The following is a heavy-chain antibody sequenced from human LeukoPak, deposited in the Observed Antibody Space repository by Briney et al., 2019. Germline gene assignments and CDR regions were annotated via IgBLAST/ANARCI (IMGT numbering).Heavy chain of an antibody. V-gene: IGHV3-7*01. Sequence: GSLRLSCAASRFPFSRYWMTWVRQAPGKGLEWVANIKYDGSEKFYVGSVRGRFTISRDNTNNSLHLQMNSLRAEDTAIYYCARDPTYDSGSPLGYGGQGTLVAVSS. CDR3: ARDPTYDSGSPLGY. CDR2: IKYDGSEK. CDR1: RFPFSRYW. D-gene: IGHD3-10*01. J-gene: IGHJ4*02.